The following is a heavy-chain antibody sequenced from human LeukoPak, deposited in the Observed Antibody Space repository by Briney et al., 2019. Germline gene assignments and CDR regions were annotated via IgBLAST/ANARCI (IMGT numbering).Heavy chain of an antibody. J-gene: IGHJ6*02. CDR1: GXSFSGYY. CDR2: INHSEST. D-gene: IGHD3-10*01. Sequence: SETLSLTCAVYGXSFSGYYGSWIRQPPGKGLECMGEINHSESTNYNPSLKSRVTISVDTSRNQFSLKLSSVTAADTVVYYWARGPSYYGSGSYCPTRYYYYGMDVWGQGTTVTVSS. CDR3: ARGPSYYGSGSYCPTRYYYYGMDV. V-gene: IGHV4-34*01.